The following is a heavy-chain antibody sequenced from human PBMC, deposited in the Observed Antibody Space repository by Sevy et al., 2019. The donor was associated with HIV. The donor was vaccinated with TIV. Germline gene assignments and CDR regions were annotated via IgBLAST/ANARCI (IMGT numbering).Heavy chain of an antibody. V-gene: IGHV3-74*01. CDR2: VNTDGYST. CDR1: GFTISRYW. Sequence: GGSLRLSCAASGFTISRYWMHWVRQAPAKGLVWVSRVNTDGYSTNYVDSVKGRFTISRDNAKNTLYLDMKSLRAEDTSIYYCARGTAGVQIFWGQGTLVTVSS. J-gene: IGHJ4*02. CDR3: ARGTAGVQIF. D-gene: IGHD2-8*01.